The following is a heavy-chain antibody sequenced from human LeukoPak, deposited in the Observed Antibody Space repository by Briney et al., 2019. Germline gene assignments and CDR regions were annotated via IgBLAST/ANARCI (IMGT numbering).Heavy chain of an antibody. V-gene: IGHV3-30*18. CDR3: AKDRYSYAFEYSDS. J-gene: IGHJ4*02. CDR1: GITFSTHA. CDR2: ISNDGSKK. Sequence: GGSLRLSCAASGITFSTHAMSWVRQAPGKGLEWVAVISNDGSKKYYADSVKGRFTISRDNSKNTLSLQVSSLRAEDTAVYYCAKDRYSYAFEYSDSWGQGTLVTVSS. D-gene: IGHD5-18*01.